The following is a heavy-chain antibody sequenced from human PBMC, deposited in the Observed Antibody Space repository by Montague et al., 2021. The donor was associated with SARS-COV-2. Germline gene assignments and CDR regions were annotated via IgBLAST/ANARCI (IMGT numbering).Heavy chain of an antibody. CDR3: AKDYSSGWRPGYYFDY. D-gene: IGHD6-19*01. J-gene: IGHJ4*02. Sequence: SLRLSCAASGFTFGDYAMHWVRQAPGKGLEWVSGISWNSGSIGYADSVKGRFTISRDNAKNSLYLQMSSLRAEDTALYYCAKDYSSGWRPGYYFDYWGQGTLVTVSS. CDR1: GFTFGDYA. CDR2: ISWNSGSI. V-gene: IGHV3-9*01.